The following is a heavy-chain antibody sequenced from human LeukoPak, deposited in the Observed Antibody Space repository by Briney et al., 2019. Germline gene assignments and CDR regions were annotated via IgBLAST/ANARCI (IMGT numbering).Heavy chain of an antibody. J-gene: IGHJ4*02. CDR1: GFTFSGHA. Sequence: GGSLRLSCAASGFTFSGHAMHWVRQTPGVGLEWVAIIGNDGRDQHYSESVKGRFTISRDNSKNTLFLQLNSLRPEDTALYLCARDLMWGSDYWGQGTLVTVSS. CDR2: IGNDGRDQ. CDR3: ARDLMWGSDY. V-gene: IGHV3-30*02. D-gene: IGHD7-27*01.